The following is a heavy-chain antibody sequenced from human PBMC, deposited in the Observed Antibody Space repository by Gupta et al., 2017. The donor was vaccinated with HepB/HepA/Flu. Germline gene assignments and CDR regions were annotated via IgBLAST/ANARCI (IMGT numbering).Heavy chain of an antibody. J-gene: IGHJ6*02. V-gene: IGHV3-33*01. D-gene: IGHD6-19*01. CDR2: IGYDGSNK. CDR1: GFTFSSYG. CDR3: ARDFSRSSSGWSPFYYYYYGMDV. Sequence: SXAASGFTFSSYGMHWVRQAXXXXXEWVAVIGYDGSNKYYADSVKGRFTISRDNSKNTLYLQMNSLRAEDTAVYYCARDFSRSSSGWSPFYYYYYGMDVWGQGTTVTVAS.